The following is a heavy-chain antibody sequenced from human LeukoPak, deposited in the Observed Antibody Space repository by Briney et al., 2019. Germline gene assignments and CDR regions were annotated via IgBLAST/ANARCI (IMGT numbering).Heavy chain of an antibody. CDR1: GFTFSTYG. CDR3: AKDMAAAGTYFYYYMDV. D-gene: IGHD6-13*01. V-gene: IGHV3-30*18. Sequence: GGSLRLSCAASGFTFSTYGMHWVRQAPGKGLEWVTLISYDGSNKYYADSVKGRFTISRDNYKNTLYLQMNSLRAEETAVYYCAKDMAAAGTYFYYYMDVWGKGATVTVSS. J-gene: IGHJ6*03. CDR2: ISYDGSNK.